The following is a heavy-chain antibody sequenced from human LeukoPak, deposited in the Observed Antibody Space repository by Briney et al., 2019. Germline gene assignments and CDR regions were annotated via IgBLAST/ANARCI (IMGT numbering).Heavy chain of an antibody. J-gene: IGHJ3*02. CDR2: ISAYNGNT. CDR3: ARGVTTSAFDI. D-gene: IGHD4-11*01. Sequence: ASVKVSCKASGYTFTNYGISWVRQAPGQGLECMGWISAYNGNTNYAQRFQGRVTITADKSTSTAYMELSSLRSEDTAVYYCARGVTTSAFDIWGQGTMVTVSS. V-gene: IGHV1-18*01. CDR1: GYTFTNYG.